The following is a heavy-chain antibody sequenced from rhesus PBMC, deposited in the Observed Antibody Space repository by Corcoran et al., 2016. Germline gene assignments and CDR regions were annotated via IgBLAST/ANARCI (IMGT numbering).Heavy chain of an antibody. CDR2: FGGSSGST. D-gene: IGHD3-34*01. J-gene: IGHJ4*01. CDR1: GYSISSGYG. Sequence: QVQLQESGPGLVKPSETLSLTCAVSGYSISSGYGWGWIRQPPGQGLEWIGYFGGSSGSTNYNPSLKSRVTISKDTSKNQFSLKLSSVTAADTAVYYCARAGYYFDYWGQGVLVTVSS. CDR3: ARAGYYFDY. V-gene: IGHV4-127*01.